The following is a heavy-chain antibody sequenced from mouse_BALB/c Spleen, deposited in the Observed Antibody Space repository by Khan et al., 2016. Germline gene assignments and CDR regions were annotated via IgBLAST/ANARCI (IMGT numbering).Heavy chain of an antibody. V-gene: IGHV14-3*02. D-gene: IGHD2-1*01. Sequence: VQLQQPGAELVKPGASVKLSCTASGFNIKDTYMHWVKQRPEQGLEWIGRIDPANGNSKNDPKFQGKATITADTSSNTAYLQFSSLTSEDTAVYYCARGGNYVELGNWGQGTLVTVSA. J-gene: IGHJ3*01. CDR1: GFNIKDTY. CDR3: ARGGNYVELGN. CDR2: IDPANGNS.